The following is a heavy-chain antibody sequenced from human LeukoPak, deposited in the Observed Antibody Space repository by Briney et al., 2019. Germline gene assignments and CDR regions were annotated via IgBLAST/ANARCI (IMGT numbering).Heavy chain of an antibody. J-gene: IGHJ4*02. Sequence: SETLSLTCSVSGGSISSSFYYWGWIRQPPGKGLEWITSIYYSGSTYYNPSLKSRVTISIDTSKNHFSLNLTSVTAADTAVYYCARGAPPQNWGQGALVTVSS. CDR3: ARGAPPQN. CDR2: IYYSGST. CDR1: GGSISSSFYY. V-gene: IGHV4-39*07.